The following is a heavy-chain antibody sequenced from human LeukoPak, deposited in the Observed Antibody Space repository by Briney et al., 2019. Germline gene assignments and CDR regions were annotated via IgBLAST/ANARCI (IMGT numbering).Heavy chain of an antibody. Sequence: PSETLSLTCTVSGGSISGHYWSWIRQPAGKGLEWIGRIHTSDSTNYNPSLKSRVIMSADTSKNQLSLNPSSMTAADTAVYYCARDSGVTGTGGLFDYWGQGTLVTVSS. D-gene: IGHD1-20*01. V-gene: IGHV4-4*07. J-gene: IGHJ4*02. CDR2: IHTSDST. CDR3: ARDSGVTGTGGLFDY. CDR1: GGSISGHY.